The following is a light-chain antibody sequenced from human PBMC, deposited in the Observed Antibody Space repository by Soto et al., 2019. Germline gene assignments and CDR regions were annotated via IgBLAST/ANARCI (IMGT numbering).Light chain of an antibody. CDR1: QSMSSD. Sequence: EVVMTQSPATLSVSPGEGATLSCRASQSMSSDLAWYQQKPGQAPRLLIYGASTRASDIPARFSGSGSGTEFTLTISSLQSEDFAVYYCQQYNNWPPWTFGQGTKVEFK. J-gene: IGKJ1*01. V-gene: IGKV3-15*01. CDR2: GAS. CDR3: QQYNNWPPWT.